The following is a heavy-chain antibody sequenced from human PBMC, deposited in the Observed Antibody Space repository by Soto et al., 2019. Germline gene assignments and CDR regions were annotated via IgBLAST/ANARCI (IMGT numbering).Heavy chain of an antibody. V-gene: IGHV3-49*03. CDR2: TTIKAHGGTT. Sequence: GGSLRLSCTASGFTFGDFRISWFRQAPGKGLEWISFTTIKAHGGTTYYAASVKGRFTVSRDDSASIADLQMNSLKTEDTAVYFCTRDISPGTRAFDIWGQGTKVTVSS. CDR1: GFTFGDFR. CDR3: TRDISPGTRAFDI. D-gene: IGHD1-26*01. J-gene: IGHJ3*02.